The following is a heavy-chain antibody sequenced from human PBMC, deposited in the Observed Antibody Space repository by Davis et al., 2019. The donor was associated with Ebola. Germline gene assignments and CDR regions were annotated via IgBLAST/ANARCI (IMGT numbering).Heavy chain of an antibody. Sequence: GESLKISCAASGFTFSSYEMNWVRQAPGKGLEWVGRIRSRSNGGTTDYAAHVKDRFTISRDDSKNMLYLQMNSLKIEDTAFYYCTTDEGGTRYWGQGTLVTVSS. D-gene: IGHD1-26*01. CDR1: GFTFSSYE. CDR2: IRSRSNGGTT. J-gene: IGHJ4*02. CDR3: TTDEGGTRY. V-gene: IGHV3-15*07.